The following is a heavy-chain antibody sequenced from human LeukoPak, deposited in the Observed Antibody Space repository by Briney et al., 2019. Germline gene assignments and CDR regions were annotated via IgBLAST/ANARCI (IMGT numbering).Heavy chain of an antibody. CDR1: GGSISSSNW. CDR2: IYHSGST. J-gene: IGHJ4*02. CDR3: ARGSTMIVVVPLYY. D-gene: IGHD3-22*01. Sequence: RSETLSLTCAVSGGSISSSNWWSWVRQPPGKGLEWIGEIYHSGSTNYNPSLKSRVTISVDKSKNQFSLKLSSVTAADTAVYYCARGSTMIVVVPLYYWGQGTLVTVSS. V-gene: IGHV4-4*02.